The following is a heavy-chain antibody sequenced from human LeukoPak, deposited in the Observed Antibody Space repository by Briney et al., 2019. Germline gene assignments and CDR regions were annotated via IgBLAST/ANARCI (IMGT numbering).Heavy chain of an antibody. CDR3: ARLSSANEDAFDI. V-gene: IGHV4-30-2*02. D-gene: IGHD4/OR15-4a*01. Sequence: PSETLSLTCTVSGGSISSGGYYWSWIRQPSGKGLEWIGYIYHSGSTYYNPSLKSRVTISVDTSKNQFSLKLSSVTAADTAVYYCARLSSANEDAFDIWGQGTMVTVSS. CDR1: GGSISSGGYY. CDR2: IYHSGST. J-gene: IGHJ3*02.